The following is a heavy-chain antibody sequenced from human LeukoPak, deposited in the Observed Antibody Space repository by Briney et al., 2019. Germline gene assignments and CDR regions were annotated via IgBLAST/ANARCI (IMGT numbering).Heavy chain of an antibody. CDR2: ISSSGSTI. Sequence: PGGSLRLSCAASGFTFSDYYMSWIRRAPGKGLEWVSYISSSGSTIYYADSVKGRFTISRDNAKNSLYLQMNSLRAEDTAVYYCARAADDSSGYYGLNDAFDIWGQGTMVTVSS. D-gene: IGHD3-22*01. CDR3: ARAADDSSGYYGLNDAFDI. V-gene: IGHV3-11*01. CDR1: GFTFSDYY. J-gene: IGHJ3*02.